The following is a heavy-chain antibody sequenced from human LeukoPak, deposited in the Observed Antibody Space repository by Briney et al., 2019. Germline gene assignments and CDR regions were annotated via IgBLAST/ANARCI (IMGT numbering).Heavy chain of an antibody. Sequence: EASVKVSCKASGYTFTSYGISWVRQAPGQGLEWMGWINPNSGGTNYAQKFQGRVTMTRDTSISTAYMELSRLRSDDTAVYYCASGEYELTDYWGQGTLVTVSS. V-gene: IGHV1-2*02. D-gene: IGHD2/OR15-2a*01. CDR1: GYTFTSYG. CDR3: ASGEYELTDY. CDR2: INPNSGGT. J-gene: IGHJ4*02.